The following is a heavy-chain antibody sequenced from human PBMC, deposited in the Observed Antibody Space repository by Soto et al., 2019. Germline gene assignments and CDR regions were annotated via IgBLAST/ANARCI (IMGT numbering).Heavy chain of an antibody. CDR1: GDSVSSNSAA. CDR3: ARGGVVVVPAALYYYGMDV. D-gene: IGHD2-2*01. CDR2: TYYRSKWYN. Sequence: SQTLPLTCAISGDSVSSNSAAWNWIRQSPSRGLEWLGRTYYRSKWYNDYAVSVKSRITINPDTSKNQFSLQLNSVTPEDTAVYYCARGGVVVVPAALYYYGMDVWGQGTTVTVSS. V-gene: IGHV6-1*01. J-gene: IGHJ6*02.